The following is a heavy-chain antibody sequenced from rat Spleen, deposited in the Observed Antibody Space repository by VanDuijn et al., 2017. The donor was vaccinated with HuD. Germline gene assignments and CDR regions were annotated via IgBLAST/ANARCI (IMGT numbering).Heavy chain of an antibody. V-gene: IGHV5S10*01. CDR3: ATDGYYDGTYYAVYVMDA. Sequence: EVQLVESGGGLVQPGRSLKLSCAASGFTFSNYDMAWVRQAPTKGLEWIASISYDGSSTYYRDSVKGRFTFSRDNAKSTLFLQMDSLRSEDTATYYCATDGYYDGTYYAVYVMDAWGQGASVTVSS. CDR1: GFTFSNYD. CDR2: ISYDGSST. J-gene: IGHJ4*01. D-gene: IGHD1-12*02.